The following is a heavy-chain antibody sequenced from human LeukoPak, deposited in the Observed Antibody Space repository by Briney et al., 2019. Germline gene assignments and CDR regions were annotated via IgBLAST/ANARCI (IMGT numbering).Heavy chain of an antibody. Sequence: GGSLRLSCAASGFTFSTYWMHWVRQAPGKGLVWVSRIYPDGSGTNYADSVKGRFTISRDNAKNTLYLQMNSLRAEDTAVYYCARDGYGFDYWGQGTLVTVSS. J-gene: IGHJ4*02. CDR2: IYPDGSGT. CDR3: ARDGYGFDY. D-gene: IGHD1-1*01. CDR1: GFTFSTYW. V-gene: IGHV3-74*01.